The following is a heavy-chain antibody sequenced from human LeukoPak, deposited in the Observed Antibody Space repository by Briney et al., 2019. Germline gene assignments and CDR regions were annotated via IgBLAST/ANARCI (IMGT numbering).Heavy chain of an antibody. CDR2: IHYSGST. Sequence: PSETLSLTCTVSGGSISGYYWSWIRQPPGKGLEYIGYIHYSGSTNYNPSLKSRVTISLDTSKNLFSLKLNSVTAADTAVYYCARTADGSDYYGIGYWGQGTLVTVSS. CDR1: GGSISGYY. V-gene: IGHV4-59*01. J-gene: IGHJ4*02. CDR3: ARTADGSDYYGIGY. D-gene: IGHD3-22*01.